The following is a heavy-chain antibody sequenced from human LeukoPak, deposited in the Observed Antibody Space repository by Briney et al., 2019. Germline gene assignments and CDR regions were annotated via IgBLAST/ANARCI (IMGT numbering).Heavy chain of an antibody. CDR3: ARAGGLGYCSSTSCWDFDY. Sequence: GGSLRLSCAASGFTFNTYWMSWVRQAPGKGLEWVANINQDGSEKYYVDSVKGRFTISRDNAKNSLYLQMNSLRAEDTAVYYCARAGGLGYCSSTSCWDFDYWGQGTLVTVSS. CDR2: INQDGSEK. V-gene: IGHV3-7*01. CDR1: GFTFNTYW. D-gene: IGHD2-2*01. J-gene: IGHJ4*02.